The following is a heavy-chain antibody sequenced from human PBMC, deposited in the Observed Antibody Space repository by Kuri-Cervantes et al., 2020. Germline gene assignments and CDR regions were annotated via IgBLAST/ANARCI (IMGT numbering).Heavy chain of an antibody. V-gene: IGHV4-39*01. D-gene: IGHD3-22*01. CDR3: ARRPPADSSGYHFDY. CDR1: GGSISSGGYY. CDR2: IYYSGST. J-gene: IGHJ4*02. Sequence: SETLSLTCTVSGGSISSGGYYWGWIRQPPGKGLEWIGSIYYSGSTYYNPSLKSRVTISVDTSKNQFSLKLSSVTAADTAVYYCARRPPADSSGYHFDYWGQGTLVTVSS.